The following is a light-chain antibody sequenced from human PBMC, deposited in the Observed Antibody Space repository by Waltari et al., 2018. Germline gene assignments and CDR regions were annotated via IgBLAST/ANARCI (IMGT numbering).Light chain of an antibody. Sequence: DVVMTLSPLSLSVTLGQPASISCRSSQSLVHSDGNTYLLWFQQRPGQSPRRLIYKVSNRDSGVPDRFTGSGSGTNFTLKISRVEAEDVGVYYCMQATRWPWTFGQGARVEIK. CDR1: QSLVHSDGNTY. J-gene: IGKJ1*01. CDR2: KVS. CDR3: MQATRWPWT. V-gene: IGKV2-30*02.